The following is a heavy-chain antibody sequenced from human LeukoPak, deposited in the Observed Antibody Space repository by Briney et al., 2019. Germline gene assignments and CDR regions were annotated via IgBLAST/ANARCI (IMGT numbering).Heavy chain of an antibody. CDR1: GGSISSGSYY. J-gene: IGHJ4*02. Sequence: SQTLSLTCTVSGGSISSGSYYWSWIRQPAGKGLEWIGRIYTSGGTNYNPSLKSRVTISVDTSKNQFSLKLSSVTAADTAVYYCAKSRLTVVKGFFDYWGQGTLVTVSS. CDR3: AKSRLTVVKGFFDY. V-gene: IGHV4-61*02. CDR2: IYTSGGT. D-gene: IGHD4-23*01.